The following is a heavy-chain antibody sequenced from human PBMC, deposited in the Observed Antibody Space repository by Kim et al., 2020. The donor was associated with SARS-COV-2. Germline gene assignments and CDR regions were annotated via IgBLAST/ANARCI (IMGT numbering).Heavy chain of an antibody. CDR2: ILNTGSNT. Sequence: GGSLRLSCAASGFAFSGYDMSWVRQAPGKGLEWVAYILNTGSNTNYVDSVKGRFTISRDNSKNSMYLQMNSLRAEDTAVYYCARDLYSYRSGSSYSYY. D-gene: IGHD3-16*02. V-gene: IGHV3-30*04. CDR3: ARDLYSYRSGSSYSYY. CDR1: GFAFSGYD. J-gene: IGHJ6*01.